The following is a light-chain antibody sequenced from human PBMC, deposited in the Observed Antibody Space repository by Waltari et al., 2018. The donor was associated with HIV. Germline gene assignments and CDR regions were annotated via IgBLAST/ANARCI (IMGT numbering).Light chain of an antibody. V-gene: IGKV3-15*01. CDR3: QQYNNWLQRT. CDR1: QSVSSN. J-gene: IGKJ1*01. Sequence: ERVMTQSPATLSVSPGERATLSCRASQSVSSNLAWYQQKPGQAPRLLIYGASTRATGIPARVSGSGSGTEFTLTISSLQSEDFAVYYCQQYNNWLQRTFGQGTKVEIK. CDR2: GAS.